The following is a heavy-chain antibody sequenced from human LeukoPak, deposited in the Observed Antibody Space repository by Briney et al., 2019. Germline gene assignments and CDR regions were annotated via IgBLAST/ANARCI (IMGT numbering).Heavy chain of an antibody. V-gene: IGHV3-23*01. Sequence: GGSLRLSCAASGFTFSSYAMSWVRQAPGKGLEWVSAISGSGGSTYYADSVRGRFTISRDNSKNTLYLQMSSLRAEDTAVYYCAKDPGIAVAGTMVYFDYWGQGTLVTVSS. CDR3: AKDPGIAVAGTMVYFDY. CDR2: ISGSGGST. CDR1: GFTFSSYA. D-gene: IGHD6-19*01. J-gene: IGHJ4*02.